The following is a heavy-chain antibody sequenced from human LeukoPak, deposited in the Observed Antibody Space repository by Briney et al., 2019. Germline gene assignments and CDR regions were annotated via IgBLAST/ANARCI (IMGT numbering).Heavy chain of an antibody. J-gene: IGHJ4*02. D-gene: IGHD2/OR15-2a*01. CDR1: GYTFSSSA. CDR3: AREAGHCSTITCYPGEILDY. CDR2: INTNTGNP. Sequence: ASVKVSCKASGYTFSSSAINWVRQAPGQGLEWMGWINTNTGNPRYAQGFTGRFVFSLDTSVNTAYLQINSLKTEDSAVYYCAREAGHCSTITCYPGEILDYWGQGTLVSVSS. V-gene: IGHV7-4-1*02.